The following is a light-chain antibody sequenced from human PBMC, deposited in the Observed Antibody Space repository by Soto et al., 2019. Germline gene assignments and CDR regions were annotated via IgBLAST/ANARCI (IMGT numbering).Light chain of an antibody. CDR3: VLYMGSGLKV. CDR2: STN. CDR1: SGSVSTSYY. J-gene: IGLJ3*02. V-gene: IGLV8-61*01. Sequence: QTVVTQEPSFSVSPGGTVTLTCGLSSGSVSTSYYPSWYQQTPGQAPRTLIYSTNTRSSGVPDRFSGSILGNKAALTITGAQADDESDYYCVLYMGSGLKVFGGWTQLTVL.